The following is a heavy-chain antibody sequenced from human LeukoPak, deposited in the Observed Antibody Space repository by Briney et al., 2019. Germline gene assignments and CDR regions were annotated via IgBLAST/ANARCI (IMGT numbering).Heavy chain of an antibody. CDR3: AKLFGGTSNWFDP. CDR2: IKQDGSEK. CDR1: GFTISNYW. Sequence: GGSLRLSCAASGFTISNYWMSWVRQAPGKGLEWVANIKQDGSEKYYVDSVKGRFTISRDNAKNSLYLQMNSLRAEDTAVYYCAKLFGGTSNWFDPWGQGTLVTVSS. D-gene: IGHD3-16*01. V-gene: IGHV3-7*01. J-gene: IGHJ5*02.